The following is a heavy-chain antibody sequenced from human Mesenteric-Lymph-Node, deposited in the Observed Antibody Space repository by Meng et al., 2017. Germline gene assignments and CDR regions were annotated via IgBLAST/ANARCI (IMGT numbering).Heavy chain of an antibody. CDR2: INHSGST. CDR3: ATRGGDDYGDYRNWFDP. D-gene: IGHD4-17*01. V-gene: IGHV4-34*01. CDR1: GGSFSGYY. J-gene: IGHJ5*02. Sequence: VEPQQWGAGLLKPSETLSHTCAGYGGSFSGYYWSWIRQPPGKGLEWIGEINHSGSTNYNPSLKSRVTISVDTSKNQFSLKLSSVTAADTAVYYCATRGGDDYGDYRNWFDPWGQGTLVTVSS.